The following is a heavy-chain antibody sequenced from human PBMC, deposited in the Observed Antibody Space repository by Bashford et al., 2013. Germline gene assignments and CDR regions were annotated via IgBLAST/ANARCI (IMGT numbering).Heavy chain of an antibody. CDR1: GFIFSDHY. CDR2: ISANGRMT. D-gene: IGHD5-18*01. V-gene: IGHV3-23*01. J-gene: IGHJ4*02. Sequence: GGSLRLSCTASGFIFSDHYMDWVRQAPGKGLEWVSVISANGRMTYYADSVKGRFSISRDNSMDTLYLQLSGLRAEDTAIYYCAKDRAGSSYGQFDYWGQGTLVTVSS. CDR3: AKDRAGSSYGQFDY.